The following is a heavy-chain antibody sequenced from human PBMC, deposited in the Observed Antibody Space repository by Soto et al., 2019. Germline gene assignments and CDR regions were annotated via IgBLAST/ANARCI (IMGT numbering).Heavy chain of an antibody. V-gene: IGHV1-8*01. CDR2: MNPNSGNT. Sequence: QVQLVQSGAEVKNPGASVKVSCKASGYTFTRYDINWVRQATGQGLEWMGWMNPNSGNTGDAQKFQGRGTMTRNTSRSTDDMELSSLRSEDTAVYYCARGVHMDVWGKGTTVTVSS. CDR3: ARGVHMDV. CDR1: GYTFTRYD. J-gene: IGHJ6*03.